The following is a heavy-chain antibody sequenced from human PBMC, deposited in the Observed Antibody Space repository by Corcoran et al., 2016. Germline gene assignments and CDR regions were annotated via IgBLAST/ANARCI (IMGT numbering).Heavy chain of an antibody. CDR1: GFTFSGSS. V-gene: IGHV3-33*08. CDR3: ASLRHSHFMGGLDV. Sequence: VQLMESGGALVQPGGSLKLSCAAAGFTFSGSSMHWVRQASGKGLEWVAIIWNDGSHKDHADSVKGRLAISRDNYKNTLDLQMNSLIVEVMAVYYCASLRHSHFMGGLDVWGQGITVTVSS. CDR2: IWNDGSHK. D-gene: IGHD4-4*01. J-gene: IGHJ6*02.